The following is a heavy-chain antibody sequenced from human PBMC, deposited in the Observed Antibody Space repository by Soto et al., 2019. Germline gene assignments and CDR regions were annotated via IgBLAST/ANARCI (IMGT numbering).Heavy chain of an antibody. J-gene: IGHJ5*02. CDR3: ARTSDSSGLT. CDR1: GGSISSSSYY. CDR2: IYYSGST. Sequence: QLQLQESGPGLVKPSETLSLTCTVSGGSISSSSYYWGWIRQPPGKGLEWIGSIYYSGSTYYNPSLKSRVTISVDTSKNQFSLKLSSMTAADTAVYYCARTSDSSGLTWGQGTLVTVSS. V-gene: IGHV4-39*01. D-gene: IGHD3-22*01.